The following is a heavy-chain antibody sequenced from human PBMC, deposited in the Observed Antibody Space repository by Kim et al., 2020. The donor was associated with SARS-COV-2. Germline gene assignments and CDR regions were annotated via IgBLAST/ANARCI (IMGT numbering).Heavy chain of an antibody. CDR3: ARGVAAAGN. CDR2: GTG. D-gene: IGHD6-13*01. Sequence: GTGNYGQKFQGRVTITADESTSTAYMELSSLRSEDTAVYYCARGVAAAGNWGQGTLVTVSS. J-gene: IGHJ4*02. V-gene: IGHV1-69*01.